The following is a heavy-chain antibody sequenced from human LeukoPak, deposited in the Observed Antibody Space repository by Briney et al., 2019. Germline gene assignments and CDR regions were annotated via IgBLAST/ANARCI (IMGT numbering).Heavy chain of an antibody. D-gene: IGHD5-12*01. J-gene: IGHJ5*02. CDR1: GFTFSTNW. CDR3: ASDQEREYSGYDPFDR. Sequence: PGGSLRLSCAASGFTFSTNWMHWVRHAPGKGLVWVSGIKGDGTSTTYEDSVKGRFTISRDNAMNTLYLQMNSLRAEDTAVYYCASDQEREYSGYDPFDRWGQGTLVTVSA. CDR2: IKGDGTST. V-gene: IGHV3-74*01.